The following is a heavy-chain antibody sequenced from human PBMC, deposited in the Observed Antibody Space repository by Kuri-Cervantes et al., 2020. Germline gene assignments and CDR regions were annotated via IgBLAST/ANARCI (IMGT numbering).Heavy chain of an antibody. J-gene: IGHJ6*02. Sequence: SVKVSCKASGGTFSSYAISWVRQAPGQGLEWMGGIIPIFGTANYAQKFQGRVTITADESTSTAYMELSSLRSEDTAVYYCARDFGVDCSGGSCYSYYYGMDVWGQGTTVTVSS. CDR1: GGTFSSYA. V-gene: IGHV1-69*13. CDR2: IIPIFGTA. D-gene: IGHD2-15*01. CDR3: ARDFGVDCSGGSCYSYYYGMDV.